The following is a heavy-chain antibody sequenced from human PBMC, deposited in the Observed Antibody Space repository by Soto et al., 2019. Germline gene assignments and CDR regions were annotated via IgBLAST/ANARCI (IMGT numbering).Heavy chain of an antibody. V-gene: IGHV4-30-2*01. D-gene: IGHD2-15*01. J-gene: IGHJ5*02. Sequence: QLQLQESGSGLVKPSQTLSLTCAVSGGSISSGGYSWSWIRQPPGKGLEWIGYIYHSGSTYYNPSLTSRVTISVDRSKNQFSLKLSSVTAADTAVYYCARRGFGLGYCSGGSCYSGWFDPWGQGTLVTVSS. CDR3: ARRGFGLGYCSGGSCYSGWFDP. CDR1: GGSISSGGYS. CDR2: IYHSGST.